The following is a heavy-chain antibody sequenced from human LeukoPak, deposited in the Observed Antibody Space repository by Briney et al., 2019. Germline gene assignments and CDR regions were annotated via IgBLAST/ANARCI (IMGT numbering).Heavy chain of an antibody. D-gene: IGHD2-21*01. CDR1: GGTFSSYA. J-gene: IGHJ4*02. CDR2: IIPILGIA. CDR3: ARAQIGAYYFDY. Sequence: SVKVSCKASGGTFSSYAISWVRQAPGQGLEWMGRIIPILGIAIYAQKFQGRVTITADKSTSTAYMELSSLRSEDTAVYYCARAQIGAYYFDYWGQGTLVTVSS. V-gene: IGHV1-69*04.